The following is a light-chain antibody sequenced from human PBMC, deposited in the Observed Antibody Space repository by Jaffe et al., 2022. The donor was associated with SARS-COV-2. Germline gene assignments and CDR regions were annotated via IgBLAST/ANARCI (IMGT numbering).Light chain of an antibody. Sequence: SSELTQDPAVSVALGQTVRMTCQGDSLRSYYASWYQQKPGQAPVLVIYGENKRPSGIPGRFSGSRSGNTASLTITGAQAEDEADYYCNSRDSSGNHLGVFGGGTKLTVL. CDR2: GEN. CDR1: SLRSYY. J-gene: IGLJ3*02. V-gene: IGLV3-19*01. CDR3: NSRDSSGNHLGV.